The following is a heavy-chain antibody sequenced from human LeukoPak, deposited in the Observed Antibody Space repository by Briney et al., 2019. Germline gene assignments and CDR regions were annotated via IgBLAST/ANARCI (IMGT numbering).Heavy chain of an antibody. V-gene: IGHV7-4-1*02. D-gene: IGHD4-17*01. CDR2: INTSTGNP. CDR3: AREDYGDFVDY. J-gene: IGHJ4*02. CDR1: GYTFTSYA. Sequence: ASVKVSCKASGYTFTSYAMTWVRQAPGQGLEWMGWINTSTGNPTYAQGFTGRFVFSLDTSVSTAYLQISSLKAEDTAVYYCAREDYGDFVDYWGQGTLVTVSS.